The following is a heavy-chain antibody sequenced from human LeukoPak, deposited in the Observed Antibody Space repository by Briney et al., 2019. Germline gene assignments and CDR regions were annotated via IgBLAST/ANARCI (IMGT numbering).Heavy chain of an antibody. CDR3: ARDLCSSTSCYAEPPFYYYGMDV. J-gene: IGHJ6*04. D-gene: IGHD2-2*01. V-gene: IGHV3-21*01. CDR1: GFTFSSYS. CDR2: ISSSSSYI. Sequence: PGGSLRLSCAASGFTFSSYSMNWVRQAPGKGLEWVSYISSSSSYIYYADSVKGRFTISRDNAKNSLYLQMNSLRAEDTAVYYCARDLCSSTSCYAEPPFYYYGMDVWGKGTTVTVSS.